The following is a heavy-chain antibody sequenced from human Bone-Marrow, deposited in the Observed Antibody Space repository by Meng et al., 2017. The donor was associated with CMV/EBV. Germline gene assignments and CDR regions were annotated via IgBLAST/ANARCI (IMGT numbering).Heavy chain of an antibody. CDR1: GFTFSSYS. CDR2: ISSSSSYI. Sequence: GGSLRLSCAASGFTFSSYSMNWVRQAPGKGLEWVSSISSSSSYIYYADSVKGRFTISRDNAKNSLYLQMNSLRAEDTAVYYCARDRLRTPYQLLLYYYGMDVWGQGTTVTVPS. V-gene: IGHV3-21*01. D-gene: IGHD2-2*01. J-gene: IGHJ6*02. CDR3: ARDRLRTPYQLLLYYYGMDV.